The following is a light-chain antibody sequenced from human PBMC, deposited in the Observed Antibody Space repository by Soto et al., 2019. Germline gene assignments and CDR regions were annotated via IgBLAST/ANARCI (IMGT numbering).Light chain of an antibody. CDR3: PSYDSSRSVG. Sequence: QSVLTQPPSVSGAPGQRVTISCTGSSSNIGAGYDVHWYQQLPGTAPKLLIYGNSNRPSGVPDRFSGSKSGTSASLAITGLQADEADDYYWPSYDSSRSVGFGGGTKLTVL. J-gene: IGLJ2*01. CDR1: SSNIGAGYD. V-gene: IGLV1-40*01. CDR2: GNS.